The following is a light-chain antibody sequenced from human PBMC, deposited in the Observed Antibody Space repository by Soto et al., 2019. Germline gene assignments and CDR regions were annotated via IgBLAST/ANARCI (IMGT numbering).Light chain of an antibody. V-gene: IGKV3-15*01. Sequence: IVRNQSAASLSVPRGGRVTLARRASQSISDTLAWYQQKPGQAPRLLIYSASRGATGFPARFSGSGSGTDFNLTISSLQSEDFAVYYCQQYNNWPRTFGQGTKVDIK. J-gene: IGKJ1*01. CDR2: SAS. CDR3: QQYNNWPRT. CDR1: QSISDT.